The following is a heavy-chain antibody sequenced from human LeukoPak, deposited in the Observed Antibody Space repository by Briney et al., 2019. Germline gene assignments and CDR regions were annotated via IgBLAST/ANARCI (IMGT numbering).Heavy chain of an antibody. CDR2: INHSGST. J-gene: IGHJ4*02. CDR3: ARDRGSTRERGRDGYNFVNSY. V-gene: IGHV4-34*01. Sequence: PSETLSLTCTVSGGSISSYYWSWIRQPPGKGLEWIGEINHSGSTNYNPSLKSRVTISVDTSKNQFSLKLSSVTAADTAVYYCARDRGSTRERGRDGYNFVNSYWGQGTLVTVSS. CDR1: GGSISSYY. D-gene: IGHD5-24*01.